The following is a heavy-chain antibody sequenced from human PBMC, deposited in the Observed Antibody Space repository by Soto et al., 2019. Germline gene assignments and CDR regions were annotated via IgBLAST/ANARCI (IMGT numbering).Heavy chain of an antibody. CDR2: ISSSSSYI. V-gene: IGHV3-21*01. J-gene: IGHJ5*02. CDR1: GFTFSSYS. Sequence: GGSLRLSCAASGFTFSSYSMNWVRQAPGKGLEWVSSISSSSSYIYYADSVKGRFTISRDNAKNSLYLQMNSLRAEDTAVYYCARTLSLYYDFWSGYQQQQNWFDPWGQGTLVTVSS. CDR3: ARTLSLYYDFWSGYQQQQNWFDP. D-gene: IGHD3-3*01.